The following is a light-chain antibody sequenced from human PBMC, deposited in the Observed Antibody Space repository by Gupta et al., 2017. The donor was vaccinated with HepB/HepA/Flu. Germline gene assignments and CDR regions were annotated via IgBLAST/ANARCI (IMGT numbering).Light chain of an antibody. CDR3: QQENSSPCT. CDR1: QSINSW. CDR2: KAS. J-gene: IGKJ3*01. V-gene: IGKV1-5*03. Sequence: DIQMTQSPSTLSASVGDRVTITCRASQSINSWLAWYQQKPGQAPKLLIYKASTVESGVPSRFSGSGSGTEFTLTISSRQPEDFANYYCQQENSSPCTFGHGTNVDIK.